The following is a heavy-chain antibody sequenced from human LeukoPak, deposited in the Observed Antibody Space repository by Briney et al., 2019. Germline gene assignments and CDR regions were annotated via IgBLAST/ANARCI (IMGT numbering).Heavy chain of an antibody. CDR2: IQYSGST. D-gene: IGHD6-19*01. CDR3: ARDRDSSGWFDY. J-gene: IGHJ4*02. CDR1: GDSVSGISFY. V-gene: IGHV4-61*01. Sequence: SETLSLTCTVSGDSVSGISFYWSWIRQPPGKGLQYIGYIQYSGSTNYNPSLKSRVTISVDTSKNQFSLKLSSVTAADTAFYYCARDRDSSGWFDYWGQGALVTVSS.